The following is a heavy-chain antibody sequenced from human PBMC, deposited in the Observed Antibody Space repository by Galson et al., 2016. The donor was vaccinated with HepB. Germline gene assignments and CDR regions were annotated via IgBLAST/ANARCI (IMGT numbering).Heavy chain of an antibody. CDR3: ARVRSFVVPPRAAYGMDV. CDR1: GYSFSGYY. V-gene: IGHV1-2*04. CDR2: INPNSGHT. Sequence: SVKVSCKASGYSFSGYYIHLVRQIPRQGLQWMGWINPNSGHTNHAQRSRRWVTMTRDTSINTVYVELSRLRSDDTAVYYCARVRSFVVPPRAAYGMDVWGQGTTVTVSS. D-gene: IGHD2-15*01. J-gene: IGHJ6*02.